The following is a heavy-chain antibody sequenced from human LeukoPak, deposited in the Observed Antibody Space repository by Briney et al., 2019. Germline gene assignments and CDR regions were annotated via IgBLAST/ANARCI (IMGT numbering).Heavy chain of an antibody. CDR1: GYTFTGYY. CDR2: INPNSGGT. V-gene: IGHV1-2*02. J-gene: IGHJ4*02. Sequence: ASVKVSCKASGYTFTGYYMHWVRQAPGQGLEWMGWINPNSGGTNYAQKVQGRVTMTTDTSISTAYMELSRLRSDDTAVYYCATTAQWPDYFDYWGQGTLVTVSS. CDR3: ATTAQWPDYFDY. D-gene: IGHD6-19*01.